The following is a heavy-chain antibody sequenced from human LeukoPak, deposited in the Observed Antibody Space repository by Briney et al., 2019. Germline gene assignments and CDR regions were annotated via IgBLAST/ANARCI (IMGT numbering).Heavy chain of an antibody. CDR2: IDPSDSYT. V-gene: IGHV5-10-1*01. CDR1: GYRFTNYW. D-gene: IGHD2-15*01. Sequence: GASLKISCKGSGYRFTNYWISWVRQMPGKGLEWMGRIDPSDSYTNYSPSFQGHVTISADKSISTAYLQWSSLKASDTAMYYCARRLQYCSGGSCYPPGYWGQGTLVTVSS. CDR3: ARRLQYCSGGSCYPPGY. J-gene: IGHJ4*02.